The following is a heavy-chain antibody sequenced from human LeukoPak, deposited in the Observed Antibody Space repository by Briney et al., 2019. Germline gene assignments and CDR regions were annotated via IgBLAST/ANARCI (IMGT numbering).Heavy chain of an antibody. D-gene: IGHD6-6*01. V-gene: IGHV1-69*13. CDR2: IIPIFGTA. CDR1: GGTFSSYA. Sequence: SVKVSCKASGGTFSSYAISWVRQAPGQGLEWMGGIIPIFGTANYAQKFRGRVTITADESKSTVYMELRSVRSEDAAVYYCEREFRARLRTDAFDIWGQGTMVTVSS. J-gene: IGHJ3*02. CDR3: EREFRARLRTDAFDI.